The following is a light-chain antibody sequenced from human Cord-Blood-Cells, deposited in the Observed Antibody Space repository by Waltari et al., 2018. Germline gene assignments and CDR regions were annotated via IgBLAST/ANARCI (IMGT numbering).Light chain of an antibody. CDR1: SPNIGRNT. CDR3: AAWDDSLNGWV. J-gene: IGLJ3*02. CDR2: INN. Sequence: QSVLTQPPSASGTPGQRVTISCSGSSPNIGRNTVNWYQQHPGTAPTLLIFINNRRPSAVPDRFSGSKSGTSASLAISGLQSEDEADYYCAAWDDSLNGWVFGGGTKLTVL. V-gene: IGLV1-44*01.